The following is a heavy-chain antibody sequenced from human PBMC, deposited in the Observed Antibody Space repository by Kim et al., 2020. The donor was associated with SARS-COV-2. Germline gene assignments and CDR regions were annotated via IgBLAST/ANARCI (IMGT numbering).Heavy chain of an antibody. V-gene: IGHV4-38-2*02. Sequence: SETLSLTCTVSGYSISNGYYWGWIRQPPGKGLEWIGSIYHSGSTYYNPSLKSRVTISVDTSKNQFSLKLSSVTAADTAVYYCATDYPHGYYGSGSPAGYWGQGTLVTVSS. J-gene: IGHJ4*02. D-gene: IGHD3-10*01. CDR2: IYHSGST. CDR3: ATDYPHGYYGSGSPAGY. CDR1: GYSISNGYY.